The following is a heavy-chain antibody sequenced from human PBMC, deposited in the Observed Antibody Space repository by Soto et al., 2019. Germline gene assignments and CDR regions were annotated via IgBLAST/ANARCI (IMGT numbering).Heavy chain of an antibody. Sequence: PCWSVRLCGAACGCTVSSNYMSWVRQAPGKGLEWVSVIYSGGSTYYADSVKGRFTISRDNSKNTLYLQMNSLRAEDTAVYYCARDNEDCSSTSWYNWFDPWGQGTLVTVSS. D-gene: IGHD2-2*01. V-gene: IGHV3-66*01. CDR1: GCTVSSNY. CDR2: IYSGGST. CDR3: ARDNEDCSSTSWYNWFDP. J-gene: IGHJ5*02.